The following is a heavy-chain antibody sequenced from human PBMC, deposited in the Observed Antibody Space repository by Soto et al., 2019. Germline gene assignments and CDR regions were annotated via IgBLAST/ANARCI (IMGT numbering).Heavy chain of an antibody. D-gene: IGHD1-7*01. Sequence: PSETLSLTCAVSGGSFTSNNWWTWVRQPPGQGLEWIGEIYRTGSTNYNPSLKSRVAISLDKSENQFSLKVTSLTAADTAVYYCASRDPGTSVDYWGQGTLVTVSS. CDR1: GGSFTSNNW. CDR3: ASRDPGTSVDY. CDR2: IYRTGST. V-gene: IGHV4-4*02. J-gene: IGHJ4*02.